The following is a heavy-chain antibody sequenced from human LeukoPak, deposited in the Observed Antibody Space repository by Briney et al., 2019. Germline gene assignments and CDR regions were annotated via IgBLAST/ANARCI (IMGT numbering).Heavy chain of an antibody. CDR1: GFTVSAKY. D-gene: IGHD2-21*02. J-gene: IGHJ4*02. V-gene: IGHV3-53*05. Sequence: PGGSLRLSCAAPGFTVSAKYMSWVRQAPGKGLEWVSSIYGADGTYYADSVKGRLTISRDTSRNTVYLQMNDLRPEDTAVYYCASATYCSGDCYAFFDDWGQGTLVTVSS. CDR2: IYGADGT. CDR3: ASATYCSGDCYAFFDD.